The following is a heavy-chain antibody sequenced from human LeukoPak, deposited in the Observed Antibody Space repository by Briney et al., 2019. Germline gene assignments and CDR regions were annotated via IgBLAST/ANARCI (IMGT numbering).Heavy chain of an antibody. CDR2: ISPGCGPT. V-gene: IGHV3-23*01. CDR1: GFPFSIYG. J-gene: IGHJ4*02. D-gene: IGHD4-23*01. Sequence: QTGGSLRLSCAGSGFPFSIYGMNWVRQAPGKGLEWVSGISPGCGPTYYADSVKGRFTISRDDSKNTLNLQMNSLRAEDTAVYYCARGARKGDDYGGFFDYWGQGPLVSVSS. CDR3: ARGARKGDDYGGFFDY.